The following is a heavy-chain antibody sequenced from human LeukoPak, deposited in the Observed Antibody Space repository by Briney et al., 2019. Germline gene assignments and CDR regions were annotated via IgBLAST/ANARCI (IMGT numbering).Heavy chain of an antibody. J-gene: IGHJ4*02. D-gene: IGHD1-20*01. V-gene: IGHV3-30-3*01. Sequence: GGSLRLSCAASGFTFSSYTMHWVRQAPGKGLEWVAFISSDGSTKYYADSVKGRFTISRDSSKNTLYLQMDSLRAEDTALYYCARDLTGTGDYWGQGTLVTVSS. CDR3: ARDLTGTGDY. CDR2: ISSDGSTK. CDR1: GFTFSSYT.